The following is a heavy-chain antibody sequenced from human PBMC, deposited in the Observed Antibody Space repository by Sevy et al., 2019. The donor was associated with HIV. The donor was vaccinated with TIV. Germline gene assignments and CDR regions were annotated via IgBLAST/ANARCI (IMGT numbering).Heavy chain of an antibody. J-gene: IGHJ6*02. D-gene: IGHD6-19*01. CDR2: IIPILGIA. CDR1: GGTFSSYA. CDR3: ARDRGIAVAGSMDV. V-gene: IGHV1-69*04. Sequence: ASVKVSCKASGGTFSSYAISWVRQAPGQGLEWMGRIIPILGIANYAQKFQGRVTITADKSTSTAYMELSSLRSEDTAVYSCARDRGIAVAGSMDVWGQGTTVTVSS.